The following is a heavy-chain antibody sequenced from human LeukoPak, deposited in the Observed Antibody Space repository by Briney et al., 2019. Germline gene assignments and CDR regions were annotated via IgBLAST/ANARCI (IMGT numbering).Heavy chain of an antibody. J-gene: IGHJ4*02. CDR1: GYTFTGYY. V-gene: IGHV7-4-1*02. D-gene: IGHD1-26*01. Sequence: ASVKVSCKASGYTFTGYYMHWVRQAPGQGLEWVGWINTNTGKSTYAQGFTGRFVFSLDTSVSTTYLQISSLKAEDTAVYYCARLGGATAWGTDYWGQGTLVTVSS. CDR2: INTNTGKS. CDR3: ARLGGATAWGTDY.